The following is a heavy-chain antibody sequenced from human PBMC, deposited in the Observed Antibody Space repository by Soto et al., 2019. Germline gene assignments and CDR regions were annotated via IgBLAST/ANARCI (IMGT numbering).Heavy chain of an antibody. V-gene: IGHV1-69*13. CDR2: IIPIFGTA. CDR3: ASRSDTAMVTSPPFDY. Sequence: ASVKVSCKASGVTFSSYAISWVRQAPGQGLEWMGGIIPIFGTANYAQKFQGRVTITADESTSTAYMELSSLRSEDTAVYYCASRSDTAMVTSPPFDYWGQGTLVTVSS. J-gene: IGHJ4*02. CDR1: GVTFSSYA. D-gene: IGHD5-18*01.